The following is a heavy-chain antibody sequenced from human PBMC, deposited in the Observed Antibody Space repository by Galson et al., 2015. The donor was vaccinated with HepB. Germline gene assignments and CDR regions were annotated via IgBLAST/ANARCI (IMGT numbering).Heavy chain of an antibody. D-gene: IGHD5-18*01. CDR1: GFTVSSNY. Sequence: SLRLSCAASGFTVSSNYMSWVRQAPGKGLEWVSVIYSGGSTYYADSVKGRFTISRDNSKNTLYLQMNSLRAEDTAVYYCARSYRGYSYGIDAFDIWGQGTMVTVSS. CDR2: IYSGGST. CDR3: ARSYRGYSYGIDAFDI. V-gene: IGHV3-53*01. J-gene: IGHJ3*02.